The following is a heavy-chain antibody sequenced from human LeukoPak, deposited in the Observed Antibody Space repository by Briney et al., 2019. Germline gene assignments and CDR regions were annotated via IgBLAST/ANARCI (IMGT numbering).Heavy chain of an antibody. Sequence: GGSLKLSCAASGFTFSGSAMHWVRQASGKGLEWVGRIRSKANSYATAYAASARGRFTISRDDSKNTAYLQMNSLNTEDTAVYYCTKGSAAAGSNNWFDPWGQGTLVTVSS. V-gene: IGHV3-73*01. CDR2: IRSKANSYAT. CDR1: GFTFSGSA. J-gene: IGHJ5*02. D-gene: IGHD6-13*01. CDR3: TKGSAAAGSNNWFDP.